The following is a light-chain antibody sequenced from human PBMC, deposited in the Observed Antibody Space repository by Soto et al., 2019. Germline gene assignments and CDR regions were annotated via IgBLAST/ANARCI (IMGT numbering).Light chain of an antibody. CDR3: QQYNSYS. Sequence: DIQMTQSPSSVSASVGDSVTITCRASQGVSDWVAWYQQKPGEAPKLLIYGSSSLLSGVPSRFSGSGSGTEFTLTISSLQPDDFATYYCQQYNSYSFGQGTKVDI. V-gene: IGKV1D-16*01. CDR2: GSS. J-gene: IGKJ1*01. CDR1: QGVSDW.